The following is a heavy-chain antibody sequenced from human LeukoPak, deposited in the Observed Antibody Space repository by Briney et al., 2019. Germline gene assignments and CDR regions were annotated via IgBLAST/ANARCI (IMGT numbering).Heavy chain of an antibody. Sequence: PSETLSLTCTVSGGSISSGGYYWSWIRQHPGKGLEWIGYIYYSGSTYYNPSLKSRVTISVDTSKNQFSLKLSSVTAADTAVYYCARRRGSSWSSYFDYWGQGTLVTVSS. CDR2: IYYSGST. J-gene: IGHJ4*02. D-gene: IGHD6-13*01. CDR1: GGSISSGGYY. V-gene: IGHV4-31*03. CDR3: ARRRGSSWSSYFDY.